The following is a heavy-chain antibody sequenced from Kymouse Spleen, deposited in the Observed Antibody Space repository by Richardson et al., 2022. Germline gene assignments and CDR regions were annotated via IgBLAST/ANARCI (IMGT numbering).Heavy chain of an antibody. V-gene: IGHV4-61*01. D-gene: IGHD1-26*01. CDR1: GGSVSSGSYY. Sequence: QVQLQESGPGLVKPSETLSLTCTVSGGSVSSGSYYWSWIRQPPGKGLEWIGYIYYSGSTNYNPSLKSRVTISVDTSKNQFSLKLSSVTAADTAVYYCARGGVGATNWFDPWGQGTLVTVSS. CDR2: IYYSGST. J-gene: IGHJ5*02. CDR3: ARGGVGATNWFDP.